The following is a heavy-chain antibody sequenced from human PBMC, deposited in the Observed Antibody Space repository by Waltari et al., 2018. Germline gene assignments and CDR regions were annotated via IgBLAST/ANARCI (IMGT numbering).Heavy chain of an antibody. D-gene: IGHD7-27*01. CDR2: IIPMFGIP. CDR1: GGSFGGYG. CDR3: ARHELGISQYYYNMYV. V-gene: IGHV1-69*12. J-gene: IGHJ6*03. Sequence: VQLVQSGGEVKTPGSSVKVSCKASGGSFGGYGLSWVRQAPGQGLEWMGVIIPMFGIPDYSQKFQDRLTITADESTNTAYMELSSLRSEDTAIYYCARHELGISQYYYNMYVWGQGTTVTISS.